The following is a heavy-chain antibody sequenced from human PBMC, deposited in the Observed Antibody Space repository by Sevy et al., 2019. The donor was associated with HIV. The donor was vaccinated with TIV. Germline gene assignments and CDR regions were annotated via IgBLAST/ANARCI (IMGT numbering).Heavy chain of an antibody. CDR3: ARSLVRVAATQYFDY. Sequence: GESLKISCKGSGYSFTSYWIGWVRQMPGKGLEWMGIIYPGDSDTRYSPSFQGQVTISADKSISTAYLQWSSLKASDTAMYYCARSLVRVAATQYFDYWGQRTMVTVSS. D-gene: IGHD2-15*01. CDR1: GYSFTSYW. V-gene: IGHV5-51*01. CDR2: IYPGDSDT. J-gene: IGHJ4*02.